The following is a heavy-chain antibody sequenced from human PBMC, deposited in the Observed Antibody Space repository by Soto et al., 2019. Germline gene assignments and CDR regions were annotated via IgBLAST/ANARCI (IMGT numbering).Heavy chain of an antibody. J-gene: IGHJ2*01. CDR2: IYYSGNT. V-gene: IGHV4-59*13. Sequence: SETLSLTCTVSGASISGYCWNWIRQPPGEGLEWIGYIYYSGNTNYNSFLKSRVTMSVDTSKNQFSLNLTSVTPADTAVYYCARMITATGTEYFDLWGRGALVTASS. CDR3: ARMITATGTEYFDL. D-gene: IGHD6-13*01. CDR1: GASISGYC.